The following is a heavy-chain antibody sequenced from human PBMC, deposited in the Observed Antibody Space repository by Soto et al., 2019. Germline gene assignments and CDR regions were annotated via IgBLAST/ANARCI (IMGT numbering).Heavy chain of an antibody. CDR3: ASSTRYYYGMDV. CDR2: INSDGSST. CDR1: GFTFSSDW. J-gene: IGHJ6*02. Sequence: PGGSLRLSCAASGFTFSSDWMHWVRQAPGKGLVWVSRINSDGSSTSYADSVKGRFTISRDNAKNTLYLQMNSLRAEDTAVYYCASSTRYYYGMDVWGQGTTVTVSS. V-gene: IGHV3-74*01. D-gene: IGHD6-13*01.